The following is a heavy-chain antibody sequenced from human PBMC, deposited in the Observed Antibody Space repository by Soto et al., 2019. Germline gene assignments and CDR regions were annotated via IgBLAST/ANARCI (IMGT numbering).Heavy chain of an antibody. CDR3: ARYYAPGYSSGWPQYYYYGMDV. V-gene: IGHV1-46*01. J-gene: IGHJ6*02. Sequence: ASVKVSCKASGYTFTSYYMHWVRQAPGQGLEWMGIINPSGGSTSYAQKFQGRVTMTRDTSTSTVYMELSSLRSEDTAVYYCARYYAPGYSSGWPQYYYYGMDVWGQGTTVTVSS. D-gene: IGHD6-19*01. CDR2: INPSGGST. CDR1: GYTFTSYY.